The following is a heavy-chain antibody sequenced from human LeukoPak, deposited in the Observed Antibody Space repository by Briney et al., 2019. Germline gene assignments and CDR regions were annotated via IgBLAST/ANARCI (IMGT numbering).Heavy chain of an antibody. V-gene: IGHV1-2*02. Sequence: ASVKVSCKASGYTFTGYYMHWVRQAPGQGLEWMGWINPNSGGTNYAQKFQGRVTMTRDTSISTAYMELSRLRSDDTAVYYCARDNGEGPYYDILTGYYDYWGQGTLVTVSS. J-gene: IGHJ4*02. D-gene: IGHD3-9*01. CDR1: GYTFTGYY. CDR3: ARDNGEGPYYDILTGYYDY. CDR2: INPNSGGT.